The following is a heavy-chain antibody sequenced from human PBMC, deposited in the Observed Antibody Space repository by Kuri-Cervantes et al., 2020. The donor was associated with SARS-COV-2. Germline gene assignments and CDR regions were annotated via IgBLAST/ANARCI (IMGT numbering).Heavy chain of an antibody. CDR2: FDPEDGET. J-gene: IGHJ3*02. D-gene: IGHD3-3*01. Sequence: ASVKVSCKVSGYTLTELSMHWARQAPGKGLEWMGGFDPEDGETIYAQKFQGRVTMTRNTSISTAYMELSSLRSEDTAMYYCARLGKGYDFWSGYYAFDIWGQGTMVTVSS. CDR3: ARLGKGYDFWSGYYAFDI. CDR1: GYTLTELS. V-gene: IGHV1-24*01.